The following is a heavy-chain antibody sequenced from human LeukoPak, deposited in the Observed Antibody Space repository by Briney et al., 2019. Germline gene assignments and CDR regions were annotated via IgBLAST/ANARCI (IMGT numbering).Heavy chain of an antibody. CDR3: ARDRAGDGGHFDY. Sequence: GGSLRLSCAASGFAVSNNYINWVRQAPGKGLEWVSLIYSGGGTYYADSVKGRFTIFRDDSKNTLYLQMNSLRDEDTAVYYCARDRAGDGGHFDYWGQGTLVTVSS. CDR1: GFAVSNNY. J-gene: IGHJ4*02. CDR2: IYSGGGT. V-gene: IGHV3-66*01. D-gene: IGHD4-17*01.